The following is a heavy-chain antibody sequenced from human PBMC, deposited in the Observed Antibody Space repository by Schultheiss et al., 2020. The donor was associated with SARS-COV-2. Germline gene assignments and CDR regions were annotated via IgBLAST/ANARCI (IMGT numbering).Heavy chain of an antibody. J-gene: IGHJ4*02. V-gene: IGHV1-69*13. CDR3: ATWEERSGSYLGQSEGDY. CDR2: IIPILGSP. Sequence: SVKVSCKASGYTFTNYDINWVRQAPGQGLEWLGGIIPILGSPNYAQNFQGRVTIIADESRSTAFMELRSLRSDDTAVYYCATWEERSGSYLGQSEGDYWGQGTLVTVSS. D-gene: IGHD1-26*01. CDR1: GYTFTNYD.